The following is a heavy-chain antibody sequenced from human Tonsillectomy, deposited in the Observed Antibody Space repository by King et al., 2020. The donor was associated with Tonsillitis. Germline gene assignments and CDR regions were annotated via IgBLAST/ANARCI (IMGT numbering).Heavy chain of an antibody. J-gene: IGHJ4*02. CDR3: ARNGQEDDYGDQLDY. D-gene: IGHD4-17*01. CDR2: INHSGST. V-gene: IGHV4-34*01. Sequence: VQLQQWGAGLLKPSETLSLTCAVYGGSFSGYYWSWIRQPPGKGLEWIGEINHSGSTNYNPSLKSRVTISVDTSKNQFSLKLSSVTAADTAVYYCARNGQEDDYGDQLDYWGQGTLVTVSS. CDR1: GGSFSGYY.